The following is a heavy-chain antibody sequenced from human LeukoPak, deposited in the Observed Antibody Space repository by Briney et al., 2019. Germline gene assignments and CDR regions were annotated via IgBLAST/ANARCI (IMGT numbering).Heavy chain of an antibody. CDR2: ISGSGGST. Sequence: GGSLRLSCAASGFTFSSYAMSWVLQAPGKGLEWVSAISGSGGSTYYADSVKGRFTISRDNSKNTLYLQMNSLRAEDTAVYYCAKSRINVLLWFGESPEFDPWGQGTLVTVSS. J-gene: IGHJ5*02. CDR1: GFTFSSYA. V-gene: IGHV3-23*01. CDR3: AKSRINVLLWFGESPEFDP. D-gene: IGHD3-10*01.